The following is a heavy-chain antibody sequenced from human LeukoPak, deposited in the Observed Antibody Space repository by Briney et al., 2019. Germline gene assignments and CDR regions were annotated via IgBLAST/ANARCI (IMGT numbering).Heavy chain of an antibody. V-gene: IGHV4-30-4*08. CDR2: IYYSGSP. D-gene: IGHD3-22*01. J-gene: IGHJ3*02. CDR3: AGSSGYYKGRAFDI. CDR1: GGSISSGDYY. Sequence: SETLSLTCTVSGGSISSGDYYWSRIRQPPGKGLEWIGYIYYSGSPYYTPSLRSRVTISVDTSKNQFSLKLSSVTAADTAVYYCAGSSGYYKGRAFDIWGQGTMVTVSS.